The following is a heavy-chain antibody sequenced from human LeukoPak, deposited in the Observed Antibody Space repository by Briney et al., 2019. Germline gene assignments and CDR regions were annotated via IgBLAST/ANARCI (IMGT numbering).Heavy chain of an antibody. V-gene: IGHV3-30*19. J-gene: IGHJ4*02. D-gene: IGHD2-21*02. CDR2: ISYDGSNK. Sequence: GGSLRLSCAASGFTFYTIGMHWVRQAPGKGLEWVAVISYDGSNKYYADSVKGRFTISRDNSKNTLYLQMNSLRAEDTAVYYCARVSTVTERHWGQGTLVTVSS. CDR1: GFTFYTIG. CDR3: ARVSTVTERH.